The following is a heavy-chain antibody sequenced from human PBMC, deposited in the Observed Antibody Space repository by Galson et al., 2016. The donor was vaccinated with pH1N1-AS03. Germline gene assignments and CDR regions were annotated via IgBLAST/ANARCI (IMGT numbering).Heavy chain of an antibody. CDR1: GFTLSSYI. CDR2: VSDDGTYK. D-gene: IGHD6-13*01. Sequence: SLRLSCAASGFTLSSYIMHWVRQAPGKGLEWVAGVSDDGTYKEYADSVKGRFTISRDNSKNTLSLQMNSLTAKDTAVYYCAAGIDYWGQGTLVTVSS. J-gene: IGHJ4*02. CDR3: AAGIDY. V-gene: IGHV3-30*04.